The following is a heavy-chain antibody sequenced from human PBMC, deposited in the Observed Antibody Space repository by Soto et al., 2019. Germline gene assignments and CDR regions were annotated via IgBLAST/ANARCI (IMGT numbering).Heavy chain of an antibody. CDR3: ARSSVEQQLNTHWYFDL. CDR1: GGSFSGYY. D-gene: IGHD6-13*01. J-gene: IGHJ2*01. V-gene: IGHV4-34*01. CDR2: INHSGST. Sequence: SETLSLTCAVYGGSFSGYYWSWIRQPPGKGLEWIGEINHSGSTNYNPSLKSRVTISVDTSKNQFSLKLSSVTAADTAVYYCARSSVEQQLNTHWYFDLWGRGTLVTVSS.